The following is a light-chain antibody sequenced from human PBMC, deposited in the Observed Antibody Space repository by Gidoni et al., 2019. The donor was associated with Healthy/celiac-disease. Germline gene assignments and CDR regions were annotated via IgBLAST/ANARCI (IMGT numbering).Light chain of an antibody. V-gene: IGKV1-39*01. CDR3: QQSYSTPLFT. Sequence: DIQMTQSPSSLSASVGDRVTITCRASQSISSYLNWYQQKPGKAPKLLIFAASSLRSGVPSRFGGSGSGTDFTLTISSLQPEDFATYYCQQSYSTPLFTFGPGTKVEIK. CDR1: QSISSY. J-gene: IGKJ3*01. CDR2: AAS.